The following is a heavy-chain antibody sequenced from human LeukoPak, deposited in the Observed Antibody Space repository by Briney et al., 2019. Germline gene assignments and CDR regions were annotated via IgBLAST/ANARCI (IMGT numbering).Heavy chain of an antibody. CDR3: AKERSWFSGSDI. CDR1: GGTLSSYG. V-gene: IGHV3-30*18. Sequence: GGSLRLSCAGSGGTLSSYGMHWVRQAPGKGLEWVAVISGDGSTYHYADSVKGRVTISRDNSKNTLFLRMNSLRADDTAVYYGAKERSWFSGSDIWGQGTMVTVSS. J-gene: IGHJ3*02. D-gene: IGHD6-13*01. CDR2: ISGDGSTY.